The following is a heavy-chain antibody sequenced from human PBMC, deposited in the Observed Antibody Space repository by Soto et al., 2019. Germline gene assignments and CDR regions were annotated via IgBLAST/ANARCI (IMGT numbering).Heavy chain of an antibody. Sequence: QVQLQESGPGLVKPSETLSLTCAVSGGSLTGQHWSWIRQPPGKGLEWIGQIVNSGIARYNPSLQSRVANSIDTSMNHFALRLSSVTAADNAVDYRASYIEGNGGRGSWGQGHLVSVSS. CDR3: ASYIEGNGGRGS. J-gene: IGHJ4*02. CDR1: GGSLTGQH. D-gene: IGHD4-17*01. CDR2: IVNSGIA. V-gene: IGHV4-4*09.